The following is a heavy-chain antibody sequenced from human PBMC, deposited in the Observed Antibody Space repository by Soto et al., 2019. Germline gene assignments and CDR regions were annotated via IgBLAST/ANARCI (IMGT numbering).Heavy chain of an antibody. V-gene: IGHV1-18*01. CDR2: ISAYSGNT. D-gene: IGHD3-10*01. CDR1: GYTFTSYC. CDR3: ARGWFGELLYGWFDP. Sequence: QVQLVQSGAEVKKPGASVKVSCKASGYTFTSYCISWVRQAPGQGLEWMGWISAYSGNTNYAQKLQGRVTMTTDTSTSTAYMELRSLRSDDTAVYYCARGWFGELLYGWFDPWGQGTLVTVSS. J-gene: IGHJ5*02.